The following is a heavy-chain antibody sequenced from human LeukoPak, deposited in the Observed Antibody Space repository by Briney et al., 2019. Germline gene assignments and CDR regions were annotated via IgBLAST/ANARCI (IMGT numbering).Heavy chain of an antibody. CDR2: IRYDGSNK. Sequence: GGSLRLSCAASGFTFSSYGMHWVRQAPGKGLEWVAFIRYDGSNKYYADSVKGRFTISRDNSKNTLYLQMNSLRAEDTAVHYCARARGYSYGDFDYWGQGTLVTVSS. CDR3: ARARGYSYGDFDY. D-gene: IGHD5-18*01. J-gene: IGHJ4*02. CDR1: GFTFSSYG. V-gene: IGHV3-30*02.